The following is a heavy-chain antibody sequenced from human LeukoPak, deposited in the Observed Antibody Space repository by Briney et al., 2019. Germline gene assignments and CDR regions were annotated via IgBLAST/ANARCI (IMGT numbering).Heavy chain of an antibody. Sequence: GGSLRLSCAASGFTVSRHYMSWVRQAPGKRLEWVSVIYTGGSTYYADSVKGRLTIPRDNSKNKLYLQMNSLRVEDTAVYYCARGCSSGDVTAADYWGQGTLVTVSS. CDR1: GFTVSRHY. J-gene: IGHJ4*02. CDR3: ARGCSSGDVTAADY. CDR2: IYTGGST. V-gene: IGHV3-66*02. D-gene: IGHD2-21*02.